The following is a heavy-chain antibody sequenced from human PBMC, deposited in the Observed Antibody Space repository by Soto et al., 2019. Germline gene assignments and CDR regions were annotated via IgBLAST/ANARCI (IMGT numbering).Heavy chain of an antibody. J-gene: IGHJ4*02. CDR1: GGTFSSYA. D-gene: IGHD3-3*01. Sequence: SVKVSCKASGGTFSSYAISWVRQAPGQGLEWMGGIIPIFGTANYAQKFQGRVTITADKSTSTAYMELSSLRSEDTAVYYCARVGGVGVPSKGGYFDYWGQGTLVTVS. CDR2: IIPIFGTA. CDR3: ARVGGVGVPSKGGYFDY. V-gene: IGHV1-69*06.